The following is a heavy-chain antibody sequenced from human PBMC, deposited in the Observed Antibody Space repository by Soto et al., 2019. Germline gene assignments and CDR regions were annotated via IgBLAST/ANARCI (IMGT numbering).Heavy chain of an antibody. CDR2: IIPIFGTA. Sequence: QVQLVQSGAEVKKPGSSVKVSCKASGGTFSSYAISWVRQAPGQGLEWMGGIIPIFGTANYAQKFQGRVTITADESTSTAYMELSSLRSEDTTVYYCARDRTGSSRRYYFDYWGQGTLVTVSS. CDR3: ARDRTGSSRRYYFDY. CDR1: GGTFSSYA. J-gene: IGHJ4*02. D-gene: IGHD1-1*01. V-gene: IGHV1-69*01.